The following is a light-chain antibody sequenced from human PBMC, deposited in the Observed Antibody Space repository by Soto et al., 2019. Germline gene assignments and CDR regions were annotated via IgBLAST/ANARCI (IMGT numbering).Light chain of an antibody. CDR3: QQSFHTPYT. J-gene: IGKJ2*01. CDR1: QNINKN. V-gene: IGKV1-39*01. Sequence: DIQMTQSPSSLSAYVGDSVTISCRASQNINKNLNWYQQKSGKAPNLLIYGASNFQSWVPSRFRGSGSGTDFTLAITDLQPEDFATYYCQQSFHTPYTFGHGTKLEI. CDR2: GAS.